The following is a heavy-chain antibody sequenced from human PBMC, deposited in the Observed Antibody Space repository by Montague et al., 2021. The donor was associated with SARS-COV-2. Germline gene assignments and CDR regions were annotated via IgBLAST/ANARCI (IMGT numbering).Heavy chain of an antibody. J-gene: IGHJ4*02. V-gene: IGHV2-5*02. D-gene: IGHD1-1*01. Sequence: PALVKPTQTLTLTCTFSGFSLSTSGVGVGWIRQPPGKALEWLALIYWDDDKRYSPSLKSRLTIPKDTSKNQVVLTMTNMDPVDTATYYCAAHRTTGWAFDYWGQGTLVTVSS. CDR2: IYWDDDK. CDR1: GFSLSTSGVG. CDR3: AAHRTTGWAFDY.